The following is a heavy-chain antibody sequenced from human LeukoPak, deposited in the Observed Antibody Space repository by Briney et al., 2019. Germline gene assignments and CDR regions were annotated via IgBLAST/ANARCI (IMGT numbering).Heavy chain of an antibody. Sequence: LGASVKVSCKASGYTFTSYDINWVRQATGQGLEWMGWMNPNSGNTGYAQKFQGRVTITRNTSISTAYMELSSLRSEDTAVYYCARGLIMGRAGPLGRGWFDPWGQGTLVTVSS. CDR2: MNPNSGNT. J-gene: IGHJ5*02. CDR1: GYTFTSYD. V-gene: IGHV1-8*03. D-gene: IGHD3-10*01. CDR3: ARGLIMGRAGPLGRGWFDP.